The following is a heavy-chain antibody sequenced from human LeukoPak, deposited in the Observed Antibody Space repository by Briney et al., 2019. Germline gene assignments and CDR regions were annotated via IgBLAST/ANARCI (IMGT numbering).Heavy chain of an antibody. J-gene: IGHJ5*02. V-gene: IGHV3-23*01. CDR3: ANSYCGGDCYLP. CDR2: ISGSGGST. D-gene: IGHD2-21*02. CDR1: GFTFSSYA. Sequence: GGSLRLSCAASGFTFSSYAMSWVRQAPGKGLEWVSAISGSGGSTDYADSVKGRFTISRDNSKNTLYLQMNSLRVEDTAVYYCANSYCGGDCYLPWGQGTPVTVSS.